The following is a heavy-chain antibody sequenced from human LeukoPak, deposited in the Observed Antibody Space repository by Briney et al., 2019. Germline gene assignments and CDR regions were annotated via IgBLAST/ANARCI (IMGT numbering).Heavy chain of an antibody. J-gene: IGHJ6*02. V-gene: IGHV1-69*04. CDR3: ARISKSNYYGMDV. Sequence: GASVKVSCKASGGTFSSYAISWVRQAPGQGLEWMGRIIPILGIANYAQEFQGRVTITADKSTSTAYMELSSLRSEDTAVYYCARISKSNYYGMDVWGQGTTVTVSS. CDR1: GGTFSSYA. CDR2: IIPILGIA.